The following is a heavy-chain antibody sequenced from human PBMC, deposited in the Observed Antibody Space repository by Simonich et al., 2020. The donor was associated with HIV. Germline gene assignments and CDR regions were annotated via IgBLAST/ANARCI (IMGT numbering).Heavy chain of an antibody. Sequence: GGSLRLPCAASGFTFSSYIMNWVRQARGKGREWVSCISNSRNYIYYAESVKDRFTISRDNAKNSLYLQMDSLRAEDTAVYYCARAGGQAVAGTLYYFDYWGQGTLVIV. CDR3: ARAGGQAVAGTLYYFDY. D-gene: IGHD6-19*01. J-gene: IGHJ4*02. CDR2: ISNSRNYI. CDR1: GFTFSSYI. V-gene: IGHV3-21*01.